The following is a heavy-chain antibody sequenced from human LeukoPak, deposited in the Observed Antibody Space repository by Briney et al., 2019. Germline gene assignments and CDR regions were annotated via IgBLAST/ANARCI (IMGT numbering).Heavy chain of an antibody. J-gene: IGHJ4*02. D-gene: IGHD2-2*01. V-gene: IGHV3-23*01. CDR3: ARYCSGASCYLGLDY. CDR2: ISGSAGST. CDR1: GFTFNNYF. Sequence: GGSLRLSCAASGFTFNNYFMTWVRQAPGKGLEWVSTISGSAGSTYYADFVKGLFTISRDNSRNTLYLQMNSLRADDTAVYYCARYCSGASCYLGLDYWGQGTLITVSS.